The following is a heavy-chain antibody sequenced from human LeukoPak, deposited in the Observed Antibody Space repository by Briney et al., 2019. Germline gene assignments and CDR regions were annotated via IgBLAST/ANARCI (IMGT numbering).Heavy chain of an antibody. CDR1: GFTFSSYS. V-gene: IGHV3-48*04. CDR2: ISSRSTSI. D-gene: IGHD4-11*01. Sequence: GGSLRLSCSASGFTFSSYSMNWVRQVPGKGLGWVSFISSRSTSIFYADSVKGRFTISRANAKNSLYLQMDSLRAEDTAVYYCVRGATVMATVSDPFDYWGQGTQVTVFS. CDR3: VRGATVMATVSDPFDY. J-gene: IGHJ4*02.